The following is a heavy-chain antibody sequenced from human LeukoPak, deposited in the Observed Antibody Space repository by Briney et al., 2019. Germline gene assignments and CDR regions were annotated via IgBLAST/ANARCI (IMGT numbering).Heavy chain of an antibody. Sequence: SETLSLTCAVYGGSFSGYYWSWIRQPPGKGLEWIGEINHSGSTNYNPSLKSRVTISVDTSKNQFSLKLSSVTAADTAVYYCAREVEMATIRYFDYWGRGTLVTVSS. D-gene: IGHD5-24*01. CDR2: INHSGST. CDR3: AREVEMATIRYFDY. J-gene: IGHJ4*02. V-gene: IGHV4-34*01. CDR1: GGSFSGYY.